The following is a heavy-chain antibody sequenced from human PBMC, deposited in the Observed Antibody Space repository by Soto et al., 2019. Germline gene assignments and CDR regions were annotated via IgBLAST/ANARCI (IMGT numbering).Heavy chain of an antibody. Sequence: GASLKVSCKASGGTFSSYAISWVRQAPGQGLEWMGGIIPIFGTANYAQKFQGRVTITADESTSTAYMELSSLRSEDTAVYYCARRTVRGAGFDYWRHGTLVTVSS. CDR1: GGTFSSYA. CDR2: IIPIFGTA. V-gene: IGHV1-69*13. CDR3: ARRTVRGAGFDY. J-gene: IGHJ4*01. D-gene: IGHD3-10*01.